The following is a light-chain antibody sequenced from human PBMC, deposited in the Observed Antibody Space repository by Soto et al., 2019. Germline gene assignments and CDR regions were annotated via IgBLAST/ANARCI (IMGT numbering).Light chain of an antibody. CDR1: QSVSSY. V-gene: IGKV3-11*01. CDR2: DAS. CDR3: QQRSNWPPLT. J-gene: IGKJ4*01. Sequence: EIVLTQSPATLSLSPGERATLSCMAIQSVSSYLAWYQQKPGQAPRLLIYDASNRATGIPARFSGSGSGTDFTLTISSLEPEEFAVYYCQQRSNWPPLTFGGGTKVEIK.